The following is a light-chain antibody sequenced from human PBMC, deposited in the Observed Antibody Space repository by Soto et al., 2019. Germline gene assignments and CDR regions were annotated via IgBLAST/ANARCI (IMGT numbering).Light chain of an antibody. CDR2: AAF. Sequence: DTQMTQSPFSLSASVGDRVTITCRASQSINRDLNWYQQKPGKAPNLLIYAAFTLESGVPSRFSGSGSGTDFTLTISSLQLEDFATYYCQQNYSTPLAFGGGTKVEIK. J-gene: IGKJ4*01. CDR3: QQNYSTPLA. V-gene: IGKV1-39*01. CDR1: QSINRD.